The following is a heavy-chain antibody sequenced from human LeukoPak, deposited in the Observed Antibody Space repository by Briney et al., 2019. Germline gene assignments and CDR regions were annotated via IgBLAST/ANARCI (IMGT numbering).Heavy chain of an antibody. Sequence: PGGSLRLSCAASGFTFSSYGMHWVRQAPGKGLEWVAVISYDGSNKYYADSVKGRFTISRDNSKNTLYLQMNSLRAEDTAVYYCAKEDGQDVLLWFGESSPGYYFDYWGQGTLVTVSS. CDR1: GFTFSSYG. D-gene: IGHD3-10*01. J-gene: IGHJ4*02. CDR2: ISYDGSNK. CDR3: AKEDGQDVLLWFGESSPGYYFDY. V-gene: IGHV3-30*18.